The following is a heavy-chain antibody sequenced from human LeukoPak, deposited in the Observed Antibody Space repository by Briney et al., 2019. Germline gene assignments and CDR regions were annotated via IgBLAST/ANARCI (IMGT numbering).Heavy chain of an antibody. J-gene: IGHJ4*02. Sequence: GSLRLSCAASGFTFSSYGMHWVRQAPGKGLEWVAVISYDGSNKYYADSVKGRFTISRDNSKNTLYLQMNSLRAEDTAVYYCAKDLQYYFDYWGQGTLVTVSS. CDR1: GFTFSSYG. CDR2: ISYDGSNK. V-gene: IGHV3-30*18. CDR3: AKDLQYYFDY.